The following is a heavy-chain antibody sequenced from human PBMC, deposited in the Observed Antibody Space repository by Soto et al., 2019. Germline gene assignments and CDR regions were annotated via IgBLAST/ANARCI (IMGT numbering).Heavy chain of an antibody. Sequence: GGSLRLSCAASGFTFSSYGMHWVRQAPGKGLEWVAVIWYDGSNKYYADSVKGRFTISRDNSKNTLYLQMNSLRAEDTAVYYCARSPSAHCSSTSCYKAFFDYWGQGTLVTVSS. CDR1: GFTFSSYG. CDR3: ARSPSAHCSSTSCYKAFFDY. J-gene: IGHJ4*02. D-gene: IGHD2-2*02. CDR2: IWYDGSNK. V-gene: IGHV3-33*01.